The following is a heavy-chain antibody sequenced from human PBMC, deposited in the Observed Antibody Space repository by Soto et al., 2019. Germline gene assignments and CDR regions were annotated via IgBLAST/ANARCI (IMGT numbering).Heavy chain of an antibody. Sequence: SETLSLTCTVSGGSISSYYWSWIRQPPGKGLEWIGYIYYSGSTNYNPSLKSRVTISVDTSKNQFSLKLSSVTAADTAVYYCARVRTQLERGHAFDIWGQGTMVTVSS. V-gene: IGHV4-59*01. J-gene: IGHJ3*02. CDR1: GGSISSYY. D-gene: IGHD1-1*01. CDR3: ARVRTQLERGHAFDI. CDR2: IYYSGST.